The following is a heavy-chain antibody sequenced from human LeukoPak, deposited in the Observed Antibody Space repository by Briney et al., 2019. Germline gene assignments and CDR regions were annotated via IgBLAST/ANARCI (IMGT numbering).Heavy chain of an antibody. D-gene: IGHD4-23*01. CDR2: IYSGGST. J-gene: IGHJ4*02. CDR3: ARDYGGSSPFDY. CDR1: GFTVSSNY. V-gene: IGHV3-53*01. Sequence: TGGSLRLSCAASGFTVSSNYMSWVRQAPGKGLEWVSVIYSGGSTYYADSVKGRFTISRDNAENSLYLQMNSLRAEDTAVYYCARDYGGSSPFDYWGQGTLVTVSS.